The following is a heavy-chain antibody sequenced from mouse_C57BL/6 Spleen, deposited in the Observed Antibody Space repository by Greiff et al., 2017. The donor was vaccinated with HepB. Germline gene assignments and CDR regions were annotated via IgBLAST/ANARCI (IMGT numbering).Heavy chain of an antibody. J-gene: IGHJ2*01. V-gene: IGHV1-39*01. D-gene: IGHD4-1*01. CDR3: ARTNFVTGNGYFDY. CDR1: GYSFTDYN. CDR2: INPNYGTT. Sequence: VQLKQSGPELVKPGASVKISCKASGYSFTDYNMNWVKQSNGKSLEWIGVINPNYGTTSYNQKFKGKATLTVDQSSSTAYMQLNSLTSEDSAVYYCARTNFVTGNGYFDYWGQGTTLTVSS.